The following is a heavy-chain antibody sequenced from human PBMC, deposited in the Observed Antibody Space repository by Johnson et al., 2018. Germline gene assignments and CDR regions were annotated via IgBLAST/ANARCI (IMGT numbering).Heavy chain of an antibody. CDR3: ARDIGDRAFDI. D-gene: IGHD3-10*01. V-gene: IGHV3-30*03. CDR2: LSYDGRNT. J-gene: IGHJ3*02. CDR1: GFTFSSYG. Sequence: QVRLGQAGGGVVQPGRSLRLCCAASGFTFSSYGMHWVRQAPGKGLEWVAVLSYDGRNTYYAASVKGRFTISRDNSKNTLYLQMNSLRAEDTAVYSCARDIGDRAFDIWGQGTMVTVSS.